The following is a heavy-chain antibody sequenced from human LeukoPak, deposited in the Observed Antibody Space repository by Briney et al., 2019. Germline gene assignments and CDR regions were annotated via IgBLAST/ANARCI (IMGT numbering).Heavy chain of an antibody. CDR2: NSGGGGSA. CDR3: AKREGANYYDTKPVNFDY. D-gene: IGHD3-22*01. CDR1: GFTFSSYA. V-gene: IGHV3-23*01. Sequence: PGGSLRLSCAASGFTFSSYAMSWVRQAPGKGLECVSANSGGGGSAYYADSVKGRFTISRDNSKNTLYLQKNSLRAEDTAVYYCAKREGANYYDTKPVNFDYWGQGTLVTVSS. J-gene: IGHJ4*02.